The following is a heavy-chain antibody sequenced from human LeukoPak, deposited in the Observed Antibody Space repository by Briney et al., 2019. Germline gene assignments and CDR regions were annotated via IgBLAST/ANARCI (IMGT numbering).Heavy chain of an antibody. Sequence: SETLSLTCTVSGGSISSYYWSWVRQPPGKGLEWVGDIDYSGSTNYNPSLKSRVTISVDKSKNQFSLKLSSVTAADTAVYYCAALGSGYWDRHFDYWGQGTLVTVSS. CDR3: AALGSGYWDRHFDY. J-gene: IGHJ4*02. CDR1: GGSISSYY. D-gene: IGHD3-3*01. V-gene: IGHV4-59*08. CDR2: IDYSGST.